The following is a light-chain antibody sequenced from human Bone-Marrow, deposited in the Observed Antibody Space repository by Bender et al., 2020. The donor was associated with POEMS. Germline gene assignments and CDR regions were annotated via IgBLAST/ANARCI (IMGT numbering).Light chain of an antibody. CDR2: EVI. CDR3: CSYAGGGVL. Sequence: QSALTQPASVSGSPGQSITISCTGTSSDVGNYNLVSWYQQHPGKAPKLLIFEVIRRPSGVSNRFYGSKSGNTASLTISGLQAEDEADYYCCSYAGGGVLFGGGTKLTVL. CDR1: SSDVGNYNL. V-gene: IGLV2-23*02. J-gene: IGLJ3*02.